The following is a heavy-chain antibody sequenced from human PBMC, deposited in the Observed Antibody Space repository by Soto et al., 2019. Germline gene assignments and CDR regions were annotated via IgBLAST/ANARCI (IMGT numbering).Heavy chain of an antibody. CDR3: AKALGELSPESYDH. D-gene: IGHD3-16*02. CDR2: ISYDGSNQ. V-gene: IGHV3-30*18. Sequence: QVQLVESGGGVVQPGRSLRLYYAASGFTFSSYGMHWVRQAPGKGLEWVAIISYDGSNQYYADSVKGRFTISRDNSKNTLYLQMNSLRAEDTAVHYCAKALGELSPESYDHWGQGVLVTVSS. CDR1: GFTFSSYG. J-gene: IGHJ4*02.